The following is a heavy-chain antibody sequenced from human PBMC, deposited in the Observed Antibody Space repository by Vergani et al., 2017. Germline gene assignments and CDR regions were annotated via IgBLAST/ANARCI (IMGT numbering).Heavy chain of an antibody. CDR1: GYTFTSYD. Sequence: QVQLVQSGAEVKKPGASVKVSCKASGYTFTSYDINWVRQATGQGLEWMGWMNPNSGNTGYAQKFQGRVTMTRNTSISTAYMELSSLSSEDTAVYYCARDLGCSSTSCYENWFDPWGQGTLVTVSS. CDR3: ARDLGCSSTSCYENWFDP. J-gene: IGHJ5*02. CDR2: MNPNSGNT. D-gene: IGHD2-2*01. V-gene: IGHV1-8*01.